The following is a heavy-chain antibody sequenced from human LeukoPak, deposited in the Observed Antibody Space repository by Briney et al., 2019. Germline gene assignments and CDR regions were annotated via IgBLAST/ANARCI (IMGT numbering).Heavy chain of an antibody. CDR1: GYTFTSYA. D-gene: IGHD3-10*01. J-gene: IGHJ6*03. CDR2: INPSGGST. V-gene: IGHV1-46*01. CDR3: AGGRKFGELLQYYYYMDV. Sequence: ASVKVSCKASGYTFTSYAMNWVRQAPGQGLEWMGIINPSGGSTSYAQKFQGRVTMTRDMSTSTVYMELSSLRSEDTAVYYCAGGRKFGELLQYYYYMDVWGKGTTVTVSS.